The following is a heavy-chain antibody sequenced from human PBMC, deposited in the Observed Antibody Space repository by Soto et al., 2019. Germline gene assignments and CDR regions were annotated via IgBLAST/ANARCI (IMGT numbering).Heavy chain of an antibody. D-gene: IGHD5-12*01. CDR3: ARDKDRLPLGGNYSYIMDV. CDR2: IMPIFRTP. Sequence: QVQLEQSGAEVKKPGSSVKVSCKASGGTFSNSAISWVRQAPGQGLEWMGGIMPIFRTPDYAQKFQGRVTITAAESTSTAYMELSGLRSEDTAVYYCARDKDRLPLGGNYSYIMDVWGQGTTVTVSS. J-gene: IGHJ6*02. V-gene: IGHV1-69*12. CDR1: GGTFSNSA.